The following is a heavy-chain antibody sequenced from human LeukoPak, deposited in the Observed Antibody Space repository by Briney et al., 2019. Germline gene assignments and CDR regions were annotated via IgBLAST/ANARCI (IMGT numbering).Heavy chain of an antibody. CDR1: GGSIITGSYY. Sequence: SETLSLTCTVSGGSIITGSYYWGWIRQPPGKGLEWIGSIYYTGSAYYNPSLKSRVTISVDTPENQFSLKLASMTAADTAKYYCVRVFYFGSGFNDYWGQGTLVIVSS. CDR2: IYYTGSA. V-gene: IGHV4-39*07. J-gene: IGHJ4*02. D-gene: IGHD3-10*01. CDR3: VRVFYFGSGFNDY.